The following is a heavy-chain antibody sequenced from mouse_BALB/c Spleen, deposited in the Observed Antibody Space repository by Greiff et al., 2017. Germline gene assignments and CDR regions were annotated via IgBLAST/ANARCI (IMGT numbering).Heavy chain of an antibody. J-gene: IGHJ3*01. Sequence: VKLMESGAELAKPGASVKMSCKASGYTFTSYWMHWVKQRPGQGLEWIGYINPSTGYTEYNQKFKDKATLTADKSSSTAYMQLSSLTSEDSAVYYCARYGYERTWFAYWGQGTLVTVSA. CDR2: INPSTGYT. V-gene: IGHV1-7*01. CDR1: GYTFTSYW. CDR3: ARYGYERTWFAY. D-gene: IGHD2-2*01.